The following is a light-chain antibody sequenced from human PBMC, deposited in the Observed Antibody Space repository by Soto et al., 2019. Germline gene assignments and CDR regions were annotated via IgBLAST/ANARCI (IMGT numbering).Light chain of an antibody. J-gene: IGLJ2*01. Sequence: NFMLTQPHSVSESPGKTVTITCTRSSGSIATNYVQWYQQRPGSAPTTVIYENEQRPSGVPDRFSGSIDRSSNSASLSISGLKTEDEADYHCQSYQNINHAVVFGGGTKLTVL. CDR3: QSYQNINHAVV. V-gene: IGLV6-57*03. CDR1: SGSIATNY. CDR2: ENE.